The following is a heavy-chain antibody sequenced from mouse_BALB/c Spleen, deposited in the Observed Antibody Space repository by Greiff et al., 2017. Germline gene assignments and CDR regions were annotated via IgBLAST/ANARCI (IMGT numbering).Heavy chain of an antibody. CDR1: GFTFSDYY. CDR2: ISDGGSYT. Sequence: EVKLQESGGGLVKPGGSLKLSCAASGFTFSDYYMYWVRQTPEKRLEWVATISDGGSYTYYPDSVKGRFTISRDNAKNNLYLQMSSLKSEDTAMYYCARGVRRGTSSFDVWGAGTTVTVSS. J-gene: IGHJ1*01. CDR3: ARGVRRGTSSFDV. D-gene: IGHD2-14*01. V-gene: IGHV5-4*02.